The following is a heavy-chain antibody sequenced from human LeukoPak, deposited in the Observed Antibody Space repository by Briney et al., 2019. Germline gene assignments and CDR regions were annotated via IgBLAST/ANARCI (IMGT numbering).Heavy chain of an antibody. Sequence: ASVKVSCKASGYTFTGYYMHWVRQAPGQGLEWMGWINPNSGGTNYAQKFQGGVTMTRDTSISTAYMELSRLRSDDTAVYYCARDSHNYYGSGSYDPPFHYWGQGTLVTVSS. D-gene: IGHD3-10*01. CDR1: GYTFTGYY. V-gene: IGHV1-2*02. CDR3: ARDSHNYYGSGSYDPPFHY. J-gene: IGHJ4*02. CDR2: INPNSGGT.